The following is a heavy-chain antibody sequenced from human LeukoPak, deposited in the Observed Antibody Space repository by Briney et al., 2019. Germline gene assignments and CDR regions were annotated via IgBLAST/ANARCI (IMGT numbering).Heavy chain of an antibody. CDR1: GYTFTSYG. J-gene: IGHJ6*03. D-gene: IGHD3-3*01. Sequence: ASVKVSCKASGYTFTSYGISWVRQAPGQGLEWMGWISAYNGNTNYAQKLQSRVTMTTDTSTSTAYMELRSLRSDDTAVYYCARDPSSYYDFWSGYSPYYYYMDVWGKGTTVTVSS. V-gene: IGHV1-18*01. CDR3: ARDPSSYYDFWSGYSPYYYYMDV. CDR2: ISAYNGNT.